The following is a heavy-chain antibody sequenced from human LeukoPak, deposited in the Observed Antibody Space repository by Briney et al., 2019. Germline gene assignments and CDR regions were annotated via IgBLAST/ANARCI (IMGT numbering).Heavy chain of an antibody. CDR2: ISDSGGST. Sequence: GGSLRLSCAASGFTFSNYAMHWVRQAPGKGLEYVSAISDSGGSTYYANSVKGGFTISRDNSKNTLYLQMGSLRAEDMAMYYCARSAGRFGSGGSCYDYWGQGTLVTVSS. D-gene: IGHD2-15*01. CDR1: GFTFSNYA. J-gene: IGHJ4*02. CDR3: ARSAGRFGSGGSCYDY. V-gene: IGHV3-64*01.